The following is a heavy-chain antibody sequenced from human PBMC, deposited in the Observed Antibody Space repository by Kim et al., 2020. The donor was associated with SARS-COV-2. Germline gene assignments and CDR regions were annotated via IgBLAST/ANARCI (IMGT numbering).Heavy chain of an antibody. V-gene: IGHV3-23*01. D-gene: IGHD3-16*01. CDR3: AKSGCWGVWRADY. J-gene: IGHJ4*02. Sequence: GGSLRLSCAASGFTFTNYAMTWVRQAPGKGLEWVSTISGAGVSTYYADSVKGRFTISRTNSSKTRYLQMSSLRAEDTAIYYCAKSGCWGVWRADYWGKGT. CDR1: GFTFTNYA. CDR2: ISGAGVST.